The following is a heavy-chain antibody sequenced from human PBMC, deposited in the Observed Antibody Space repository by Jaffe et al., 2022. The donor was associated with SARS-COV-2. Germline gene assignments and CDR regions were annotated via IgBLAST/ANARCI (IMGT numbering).Heavy chain of an antibody. CDR2: IYWDDDK. V-gene: IGHV2-5*02. J-gene: IGHJ4*02. CDR3: AHRGPMYSSGWYYFDY. CDR1: GFSLSTSGVG. D-gene: IGHD6-19*01. Sequence: QITLKESGPTLVKPTQTLTLTCTFSGFSLSTSGVGVGWIRQPPGKALEWLALIYWDDDKRYSPSLKSRLTITKDTSKNQVVLTMTNMDPVDTATYYCAHRGPMYSSGWYYFDYWGQGTLVTVSS.